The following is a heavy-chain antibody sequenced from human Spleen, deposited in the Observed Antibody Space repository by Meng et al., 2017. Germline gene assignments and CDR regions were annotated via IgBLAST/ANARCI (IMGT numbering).Heavy chain of an antibody. Sequence: SETLSLTCTVSGDSFSTGGYYWSWIRQHPGKDREWIGYIYYSGSTYYNPSLKSRLTMSVDTSKNQFSLRLSSVTAADTAVYYCARDEIVATIFNNYYYYGMDVWGQGTTVTVSS. CDR3: ARDEIVATIFNNYYYYGMDV. CDR1: GDSFSTGGYY. D-gene: IGHD5-12*01. V-gene: IGHV4-31*03. J-gene: IGHJ6*02. CDR2: IYYSGST.